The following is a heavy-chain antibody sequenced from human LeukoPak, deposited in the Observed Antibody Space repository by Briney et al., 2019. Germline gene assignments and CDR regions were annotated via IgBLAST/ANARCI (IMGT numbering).Heavy chain of an antibody. D-gene: IGHD2-2*01. J-gene: IGHJ6*02. CDR1: GFTFSSYG. Sequence: GGSLRLSCAASGFTFSSYGMHWVRQAPGKRLEWVAVISYDGSNKYYADSVKGRFTISRDNSKNTLYLQMNSLRAEDTAVYYCAKGPLGYCSSTSCLYYYYYGMDVWGQGTTVTVSS. V-gene: IGHV3-30*18. CDR3: AKGPLGYCSSTSCLYYYYYGMDV. CDR2: ISYDGSNK.